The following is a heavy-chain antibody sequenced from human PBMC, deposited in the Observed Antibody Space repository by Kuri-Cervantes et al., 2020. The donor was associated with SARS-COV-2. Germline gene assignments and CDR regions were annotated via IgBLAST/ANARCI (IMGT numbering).Heavy chain of an antibody. Sequence: SCKASGGTFSSYAISWVRQAPGKGLEWVAVISYDGSNKYYADSVKGRFTISRDNSKNTLYLQMNSLRAEDTAVYYCASSSPATVTYPFDYWGQGTLVTVSS. CDR2: ISYDGSNK. V-gene: IGHV3-30*04. CDR3: ASSSPATVTYPFDY. D-gene: IGHD4-17*01. J-gene: IGHJ4*02. CDR1: GGTFSSYA.